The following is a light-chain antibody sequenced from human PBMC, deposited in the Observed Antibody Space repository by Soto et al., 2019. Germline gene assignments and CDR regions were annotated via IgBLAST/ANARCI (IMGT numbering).Light chain of an antibody. V-gene: IGLV1-44*01. CDR1: SSNIGSNT. CDR3: AAWDASLNGPV. Sequence: QSVLTQPPSASGTPGQRVTISCSGSSSNIGSNTVNWYQHLPGTAPKLLIYSNDQRPSGVPDRFSGSKSGTSASLAISGLQSEDEADYYCAAWDASLNGPVFGGGTKLTVL. CDR2: SND. J-gene: IGLJ2*01.